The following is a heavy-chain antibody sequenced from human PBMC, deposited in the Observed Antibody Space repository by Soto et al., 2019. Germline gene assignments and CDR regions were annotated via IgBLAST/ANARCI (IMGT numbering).Heavy chain of an antibody. Sequence: PSETLSLTCTVSGGYINIYYWNWIRQPPGKGLEWIGYIYYSGSANYNPSLKSRVTMLVDTSTNQFFLKLSSVTAADTAMYYCAKNDDHGSYYHGLDVWGQGTTVTVSS. V-gene: IGHV4-59*01. CDR2: IYYSGSA. J-gene: IGHJ6*02. CDR1: GGYINIYY. CDR3: AKNDDHGSYYHGLDV. D-gene: IGHD1-1*01.